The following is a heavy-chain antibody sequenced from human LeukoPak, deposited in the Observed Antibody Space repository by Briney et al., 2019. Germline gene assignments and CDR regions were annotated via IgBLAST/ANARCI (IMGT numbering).Heavy chain of an antibody. D-gene: IGHD1-26*01. CDR1: GGSISSYY. CDR3: ARVGAVGATPNDAFDI. Sequence: SETLSLTCSVSGGSISSYYWSWIRQPPGKGLEWIGYIYYSGSTNYNPSLKSRVTISVDTSKNQFSLKLSSVTAADTAVYYCARVGAVGATPNDAFDIWGQGTMVTVSS. V-gene: IGHV4-59*08. CDR2: IYYSGST. J-gene: IGHJ3*02.